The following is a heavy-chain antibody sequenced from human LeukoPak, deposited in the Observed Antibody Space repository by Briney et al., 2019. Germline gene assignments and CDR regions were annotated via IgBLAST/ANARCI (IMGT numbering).Heavy chain of an antibody. V-gene: IGHV1-2*02. CDR2: INPNSGGT. D-gene: IGHD1-1*01. CDR3: VPTGTGGGYYFDY. CDR1: GYTFTGYY. J-gene: IGHJ4*02. Sequence: ASVKVSCKASGYTFTGYYMHWVRRAPGQGLEWMGWINPNSGGTNYAQKFQDRVTMTRDTSISTAYMELSRLRSDDTAVYYCVPTGTGGGYYFDYWGQGTLVTVSS.